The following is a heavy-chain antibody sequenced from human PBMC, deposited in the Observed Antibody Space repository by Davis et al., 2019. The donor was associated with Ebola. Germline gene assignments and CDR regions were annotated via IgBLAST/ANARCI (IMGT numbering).Heavy chain of an antibody. CDR1: GGSISSSSYY. D-gene: IGHD3-3*01. Sequence: PSETLSLTCTVSGGSISSSSYYWGWIRQPPGKGLEWIGSIYYSGSTYYNPSLKSRVTISVDTSKNQFSLKLSSVTAADTAVYYCARPLYDFWSGDLGGWFDPWGQGTLVTVSS. J-gene: IGHJ5*02. CDR3: ARPLYDFWSGDLGGWFDP. CDR2: IYYSGST. V-gene: IGHV4-39*01.